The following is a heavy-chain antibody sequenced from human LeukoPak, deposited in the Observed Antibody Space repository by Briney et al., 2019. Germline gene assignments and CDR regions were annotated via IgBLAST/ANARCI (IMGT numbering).Heavy chain of an antibody. V-gene: IGHV1-2*02. D-gene: IGHD5-12*01. CDR2: INPNSGGT. CDR3: ATYSGYDHNWFDP. J-gene: IGHJ5*02. Sequence: ASVKVSCKASGYTFTGYYIHWVRQAPGQGLEWMGWINPNSGGTNYAQKFQGRVTMTRDTSISTAYMELSRLRSDDTAVYYCATYSGYDHNWFDPWGQGTLVTVSS. CDR1: GYTFTGYY.